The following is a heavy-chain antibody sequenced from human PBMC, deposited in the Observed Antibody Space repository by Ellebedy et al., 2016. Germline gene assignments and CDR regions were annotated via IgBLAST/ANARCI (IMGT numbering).Heavy chain of an antibody. J-gene: IGHJ6*02. CDR1: GGSISSYY. D-gene: IGHD3-3*01. CDR3: ARGRVLRFLEWADYGMDV. CDR2: IYYSGST. Sequence: SETLSLTCTVSGGSISSYYWSWIRQPPGKGLEWIGYIYYSGSTNYNPSLKSRVTISVDKSKNQFSLKLISVTAADTAVYYCARGRVLRFLEWADYGMDVWGQGTTVTVSS. V-gene: IGHV4-59*01.